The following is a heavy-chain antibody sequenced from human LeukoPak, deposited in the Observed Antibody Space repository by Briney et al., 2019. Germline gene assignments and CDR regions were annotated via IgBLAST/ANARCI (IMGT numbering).Heavy chain of an antibody. Sequence: GSLRLSCAASGFTFSSYEMNWVRQAPGKGLEWVSYISSSGSTIYYADSVKGRFTISRDNAKNPLYLQMNSLRAEDTAVYYCASGAAAGRLDYWGQGTLVTVSS. V-gene: IGHV3-48*03. CDR2: ISSSGSTI. CDR3: ASGAAAGRLDY. J-gene: IGHJ4*02. CDR1: GFTFSSYE. D-gene: IGHD6-13*01.